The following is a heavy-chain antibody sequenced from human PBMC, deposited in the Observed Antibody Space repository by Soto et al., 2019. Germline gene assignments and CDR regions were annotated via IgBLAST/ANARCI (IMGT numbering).Heavy chain of an antibody. J-gene: IGHJ4*02. CDR3: ARDLITYYDFWRCDYH. D-gene: IGHD3-3*01. Sequence: GGSLRFSCAASGFTFSSYAMHWVRQAPGKGLEWVAVISYDGSNKYYADSVKGRFTISRDNSKNTLYLQMNSLRAEDTAVYYCARDLITYYDFWRCDYHWGQVTRVKVSS. CDR1: GFTFSSYA. V-gene: IGHV3-30-3*01. CDR2: ISYDGSNK.